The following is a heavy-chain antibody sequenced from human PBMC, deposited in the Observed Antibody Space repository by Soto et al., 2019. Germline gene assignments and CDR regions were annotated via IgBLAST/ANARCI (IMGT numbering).Heavy chain of an antibody. CDR3: ASQLIPSMKSCSSPSCYRTGARSGLDV. J-gene: IGHJ6*01. V-gene: IGHV4-34*01. D-gene: IGHD2-2*01. CDR1: RGSFSGYY. Sequence: SETLSLTCSVYRGSFSGYYWSWIRQPPGKGLEGIGEINHSGSTNYNPSLNSRVTISVDTSKNQFSLKLSSVTAADTAVYYCASQLIPSMKSCSSPSCYRTGARSGLDVWGQGTTLNDSS. CDR2: INHSGST.